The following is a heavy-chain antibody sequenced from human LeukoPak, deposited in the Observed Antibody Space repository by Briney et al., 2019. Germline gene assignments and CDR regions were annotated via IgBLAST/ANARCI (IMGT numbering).Heavy chain of an antibody. J-gene: IGHJ3*02. CDR2: IWYDGSNK. CDR1: GFTLSSYG. CDR3: ARAGRPGAFDI. Sequence: GGSLRLSCAASGFTLSSYGMPWVRQAPGKGLEWVAVIWYDGSNKYYADSVKGRFTISRDNSKNTLYLQMNSLRAEDTAVYYCARAGRPGAFDIWGQGTMVTVSS. V-gene: IGHV3-33*01.